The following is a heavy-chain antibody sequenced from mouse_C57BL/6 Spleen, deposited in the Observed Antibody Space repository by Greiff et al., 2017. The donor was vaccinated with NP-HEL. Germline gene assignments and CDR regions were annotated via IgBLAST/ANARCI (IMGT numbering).Heavy chain of an antibody. J-gene: IGHJ4*01. V-gene: IGHV5-16*01. Sequence: EVQVVESEGGLVQPGSSMKLSCTASGFTFSDYYMAWVRQVPEKGLEWVANINYDGSSTYYLDSLKSRFIISRDNAKNILYLQMSRLKSEDTATYYCARDRGITTVPMDYWGQGTSVTVSS. CDR2: INYDGSST. CDR3: ARDRGITTVPMDY. CDR1: GFTFSDYY. D-gene: IGHD1-1*01.